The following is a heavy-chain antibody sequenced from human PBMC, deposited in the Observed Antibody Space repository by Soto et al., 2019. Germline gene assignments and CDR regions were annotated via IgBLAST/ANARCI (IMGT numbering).Heavy chain of an antibody. V-gene: IGHV3-23*01. CDR3: AKNQERELPRVIDF. Sequence: GGSLRLSGATAGLAFSNYAMSWVLQAPGGGLEWVSSMSGSSSTTYYADSVRGRFTISRDRSKNTLYLQMSSLRAEDTALYYCAKNQERELPRVIDFWGQGTLVTVSS. CDR1: GLAFSNYA. D-gene: IGHD1-7*01. CDR2: MSGSSSTT. J-gene: IGHJ4*02.